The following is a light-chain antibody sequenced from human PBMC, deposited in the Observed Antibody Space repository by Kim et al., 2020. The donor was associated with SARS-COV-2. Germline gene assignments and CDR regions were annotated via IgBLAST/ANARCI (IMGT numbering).Light chain of an antibody. J-gene: IGLJ2*01. Sequence: VALGQTVRITCHGDSLRTYYTTWYQQKPGQAPMLVIYGKNNRPSEIPDRFSGSSSGNTASLTITGAQAEDEADYYCNSRDSNNNVIFGGGTQLTVL. V-gene: IGLV3-19*01. CDR3: NSRDSNNNVI. CDR2: GKN. CDR1: SLRTYY.